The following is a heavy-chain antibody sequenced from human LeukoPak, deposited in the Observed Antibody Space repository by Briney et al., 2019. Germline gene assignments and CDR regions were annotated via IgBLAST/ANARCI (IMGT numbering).Heavy chain of an antibody. CDR3: ARDLSPYYSDSSGYGY. CDR1: GFTFSSYW. V-gene: IGHV3-74*01. Sequence: HAGGSLRLTCAASGFTFSSYWMHWVRQAPGKGLEWVSRINSDGSSTSYADSVKGRFTIFRDNAKNTLYLQMNSLRAEDTAVYYCARDLSPYYSDSSGYGYWGQGTLVTVSS. CDR2: INSDGSST. D-gene: IGHD3-22*01. J-gene: IGHJ4*02.